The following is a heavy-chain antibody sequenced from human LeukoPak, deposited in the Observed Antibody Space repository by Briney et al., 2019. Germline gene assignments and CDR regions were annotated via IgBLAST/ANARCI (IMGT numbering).Heavy chain of an antibody. V-gene: IGHV3-7*01. Sequence: GGSLRLSCAASGFTFDYYWLTWVRQAPGKGLEWVANIQQDGSEKYYVDSVKGRFIISRDNAKNSLYLQMNSLRAEDTAVYYCARVRKLRTRGVMDPLDYWGQGTLVTVSS. J-gene: IGHJ4*02. CDR1: GFTFDYYW. CDR2: IQQDGSEK. D-gene: IGHD3-10*01. CDR3: ARVRKLRTRGVMDPLDY.